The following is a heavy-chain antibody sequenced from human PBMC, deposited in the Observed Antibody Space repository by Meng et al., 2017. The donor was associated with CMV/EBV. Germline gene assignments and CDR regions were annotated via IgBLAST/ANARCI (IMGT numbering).Heavy chain of an antibody. CDR2: IYTSGST. CDR3: AREIVVVPAAIDNWFDP. D-gene: IGHD2-2*02. CDR1: GGFISSNY. V-gene: IGHV4-4*07. Sequence: QGPLQGVGPALGKPSEPRSPTCTVSGGFISSNYWSWIRQPAGKGLEWIGRIYTSGSTNYNPSLKSRVTMSVDTSKNQFSLKLSSVTAADTAVYYCAREIVVVPAAIDNWFDPWGQGTLVTVSS. J-gene: IGHJ5*02.